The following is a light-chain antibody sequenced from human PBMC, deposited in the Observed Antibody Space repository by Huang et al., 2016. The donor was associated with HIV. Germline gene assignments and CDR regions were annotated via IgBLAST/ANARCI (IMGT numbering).Light chain of an antibody. Sequence: EVVMTQSPATLSVSPGERATLSCRASQSVSTKLAWYQHKPGQAPRLLMYGASTRATGIPARFSGSGSGTEFTLTNSSLQSEDFAVYYCQHYNNWPPFTFGPGTKVDIK. CDR2: GAS. CDR1: QSVSTK. V-gene: IGKV3-15*01. J-gene: IGKJ3*01. CDR3: QHYNNWPPFT.